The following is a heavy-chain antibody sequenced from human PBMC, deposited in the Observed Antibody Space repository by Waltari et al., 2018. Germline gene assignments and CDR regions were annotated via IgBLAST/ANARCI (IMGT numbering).Heavy chain of an antibody. J-gene: IGHJ5*02. CDR2: INGDGDKT. D-gene: IGHD3-22*01. CDR3: AKAHVYDTSGYIEH. CDR1: GFIFNNYA. Sequence: EVQVLESGGGLVQPGGSLRLTCAASGFIFNNYAINWVRQAPGKGLEWVAGINGDGDKTYYADSVKGRFTLSRDNSRNTLSLQMNSLRAEDTAVYYCAKAHVYDTSGYIEHWGQGTLVTVSS. V-gene: IGHV3-23*01.